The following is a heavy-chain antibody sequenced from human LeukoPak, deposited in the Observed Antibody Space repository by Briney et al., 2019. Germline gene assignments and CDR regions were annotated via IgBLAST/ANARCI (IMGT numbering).Heavy chain of an antibody. Sequence: GSSVKVSCKASGGTFSSYAISWVRQAPGQGLEWMGRIIPIFGIANYAQKFQGRVTITADKSTSTAYMELSSLRSEDTAVYYCARYYYDSSGFSQTFYDCLGQGTLVTVSS. D-gene: IGHD3-22*01. CDR2: IIPIFGIA. CDR3: ARYYYDSSGFSQTFYDC. V-gene: IGHV1-69*04. CDR1: GGTFSSYA. J-gene: IGHJ4*02.